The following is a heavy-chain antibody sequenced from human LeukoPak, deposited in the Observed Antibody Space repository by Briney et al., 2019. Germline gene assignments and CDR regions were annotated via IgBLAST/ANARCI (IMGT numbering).Heavy chain of an antibody. CDR2: IDYSGGSS. CDR3: VRAYHPGGWFDP. D-gene: IGHD2-21*01. Sequence: GGSLRLSCTVSGFTLSSYEMSWIRQAPGKGLEWVSSIDYSGGSSYYADSVKGRFTISRDDSKNTLYLQMNSLPAEDTAVYYCVRAYHPGGWFDPWGQGTLVTVSS. V-gene: IGHV3-23*01. J-gene: IGHJ5*02. CDR1: GFTLSSYE.